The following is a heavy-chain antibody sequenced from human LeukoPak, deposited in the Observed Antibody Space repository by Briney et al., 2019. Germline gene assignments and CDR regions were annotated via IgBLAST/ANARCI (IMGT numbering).Heavy chain of an antibody. CDR2: IKRETDGGTI. J-gene: IGHJ1*01. V-gene: IGHV3-15*01. CDR1: GFTFSDYF. Sequence: GGSLRLSCAASGFTFSDYFLSWFRQAPGKGLEWLGRIKRETDGGTIDYAAPVKGRFTISRDDSRNTLYLQMDSLKIEDTAVYYCTTDRYYDNSELQFQHWGQGTLVTVSS. D-gene: IGHD3-22*01. CDR3: TTDRYYDNSELQFQH.